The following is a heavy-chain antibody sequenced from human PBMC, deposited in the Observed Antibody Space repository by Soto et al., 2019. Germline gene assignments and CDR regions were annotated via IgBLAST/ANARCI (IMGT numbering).Heavy chain of an antibody. CDR2: IFHGGST. D-gene: IGHD6-19*01. CDR1: GVSISSDNW. Sequence: QVQLQESGPGLVKPSGTLSLTCTVSGVSISSDNWWNWVRQPPGKGLEWIGEIFHGGSTNYDPSLESRVTLSVDKSNTQVSLILTSLTAADAAVYYCARRVAGTGKIDYWGQGTLVTVSS. J-gene: IGHJ4*02. V-gene: IGHV4-4*02. CDR3: ARRVAGTGKIDY.